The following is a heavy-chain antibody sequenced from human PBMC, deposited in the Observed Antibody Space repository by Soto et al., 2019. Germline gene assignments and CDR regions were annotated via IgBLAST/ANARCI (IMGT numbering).Heavy chain of an antibody. V-gene: IGHV4-31*03. D-gene: IGHD2-15*01. CDR1: GGSISSGGYY. J-gene: IGHJ6*02. CDR3: ARVVVTASYYYYAMDV. Sequence: QVQLQESGPGLVETSQTLSLICTVSGGSISSGGYYWSWIRQYPGKGLEWIAYIYYSGNTFYNPSLPSRVTISVDTSKNQFSLKLSSVTAADTAVYYCARVVVTASYYYYAMDVWGQGTTVTVSS. CDR2: IYYSGNT.